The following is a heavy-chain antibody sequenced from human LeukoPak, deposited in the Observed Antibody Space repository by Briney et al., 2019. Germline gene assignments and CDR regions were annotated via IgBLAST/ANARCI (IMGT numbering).Heavy chain of an antibody. CDR3: ATPPPPYPTYYYYYYMDV. V-gene: IGHV3-23*01. CDR1: GFTFSSYA. CDR2: ISGNGGST. J-gene: IGHJ6*03. Sequence: AGGSLRLSCAASGFTFSSYAMSWVRQAPGKGLEWVSAISGNGGSTYYADSVKGRFTISRDNSKNTLYLEMNSLRAEDTAVYYCATPPPPYPTYYYYYYMDVWGKGTTVTVSS.